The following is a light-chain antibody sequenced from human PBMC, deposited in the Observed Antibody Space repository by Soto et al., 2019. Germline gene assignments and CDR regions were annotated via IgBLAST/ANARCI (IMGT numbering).Light chain of an antibody. CDR3: LQYKAYSAT. V-gene: IGKV1-5*01. CDR2: DAS. J-gene: IGKJ1*01. CDR1: QNINTW. Sequence: DIQMTQSPSTLSASVGERVTITCRASQNINTWLAWYQHKPGNAPKVLIYDASSLQSGVPPRFSGSGSGTDFTLTITSLQPDDFATYYCLQYKAYSATFGQGTKVELK.